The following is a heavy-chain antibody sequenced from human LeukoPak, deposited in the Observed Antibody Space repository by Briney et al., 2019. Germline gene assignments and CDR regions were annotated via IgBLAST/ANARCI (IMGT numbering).Heavy chain of an antibody. V-gene: IGHV4-30-4*08. CDR3: ARVLQWGYSSP. Sequence: SETLSLTCTVSGGSIRSGDYYWSRIRQPPGQGLEWIGYIYYSGSTYYNPSLKSRVTISVDPSKNQFSLKLSSVTAADTAVYYCARVLQWGYSSPWGQGTLVTVSS. CDR2: IYYSGST. D-gene: IGHD5-18*01. J-gene: IGHJ4*02. CDR1: GGSIRSGDYY.